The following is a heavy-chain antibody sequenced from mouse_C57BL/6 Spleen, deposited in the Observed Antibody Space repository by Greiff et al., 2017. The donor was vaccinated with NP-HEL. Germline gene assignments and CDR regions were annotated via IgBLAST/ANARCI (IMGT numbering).Heavy chain of an antibody. D-gene: IGHD1-1*01. J-gene: IGHJ1*03. CDR3: ARHGSSLLLYFDV. Sequence: VQLQQSGPGLVAPSQSLSITCTVSGFSLTSYAISWVRQPPGKGLEWLGVIWTGGGTNYNSAPKSRLSISKDNSNSQIFLKMNSLQTDDTARYYCARHGSSLLLYFDVWGTGTTVTVSS. V-gene: IGHV2-9-1*01. CDR1: GFSLTSYA. CDR2: IWTGGGT.